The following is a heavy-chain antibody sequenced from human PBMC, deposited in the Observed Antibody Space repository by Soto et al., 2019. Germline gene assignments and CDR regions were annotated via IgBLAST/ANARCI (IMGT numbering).Heavy chain of an antibody. V-gene: IGHV3-48*02. CDR2: ISSSSTI. CDR3: ARVGEAQDY. D-gene: IGHD3-10*01. Sequence: GGSLRLSCAASGFTFSSYSMNWVRQAPGKGLEWVSYISSSSTIYYADSVKGRFTISRDNAKNSLYLQMNSLRDEDTSVYYCARVGEAQDYWGQGTLVTVSS. CDR1: GFTFSSYS. J-gene: IGHJ4*02.